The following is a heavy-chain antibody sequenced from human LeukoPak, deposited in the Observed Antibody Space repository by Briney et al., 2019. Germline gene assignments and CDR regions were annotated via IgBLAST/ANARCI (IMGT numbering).Heavy chain of an antibody. CDR1: GFSFSNHG. CDR2: ISYDGSNE. J-gene: IGHJ6*02. V-gene: IGHV3-30*19. CDR3: ARVRAGYCTSTSCYTGMDV. Sequence: PGGSLRLSCAASGFSFSNHGMHWVRQAPGKGLEWVALISYDGSNEYYADSVRGRFTISRDNSKFTLYMQMNSLRAEDTAVYYCARVRAGYCTSTSCYTGMDVWGQGTTVTVSS. D-gene: IGHD2-2*01.